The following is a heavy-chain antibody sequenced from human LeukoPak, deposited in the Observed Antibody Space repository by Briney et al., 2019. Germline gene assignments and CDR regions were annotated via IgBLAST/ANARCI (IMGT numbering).Heavy chain of an antibody. Sequence: ASVKVSCKASGYTFTSYDINWVRQATGQGLEWMGWINPNSGGTNYAQKFQGRVTMTRDTSISTAYMELSRLRSDDTAVYYCARGSRYKTAQNWFDPWGRGTLVTVSS. V-gene: IGHV1-2*02. CDR1: GYTFTSYD. CDR2: INPNSGGT. J-gene: IGHJ5*02. CDR3: ARGSRYKTAQNWFDP. D-gene: IGHD1-14*01.